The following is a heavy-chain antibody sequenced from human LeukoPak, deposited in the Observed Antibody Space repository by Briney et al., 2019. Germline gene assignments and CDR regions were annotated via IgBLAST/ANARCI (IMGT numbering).Heavy chain of an antibody. CDR3: ARGALRYFDWFPTKDWFDP. Sequence: SETLPLTCTVSGGSISSYYWSWIRQPPGKGLEWIGYIYYSGSTNYNPSLKSRVTISVDTSKNQFSLKLSSVTAADPAVYYCARGALRYFDWFPTKDWFDPWGQGTLVTVSS. V-gene: IGHV4-59*01. CDR1: GGSISSYY. D-gene: IGHD3-9*01. J-gene: IGHJ5*02. CDR2: IYYSGST.